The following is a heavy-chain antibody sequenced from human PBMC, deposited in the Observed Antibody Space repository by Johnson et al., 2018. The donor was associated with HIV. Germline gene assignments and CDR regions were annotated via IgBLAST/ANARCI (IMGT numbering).Heavy chain of an antibody. Sequence: QVQLVESGGGLVQPGRSLRLSCAASGFTFDDYAMHWVRQAPGKGLEWVAVIWYDGSNKYYADSVKGRFTISRDNSKNTLYLQMNSLRAEDTAVYYCAKAGAVAGPGIDAFDIWGQGTMVTVSS. D-gene: IGHD6-19*01. CDR1: GFTFDDYA. V-gene: IGHV3-30*04. J-gene: IGHJ3*02. CDR3: AKAGAVAGPGIDAFDI. CDR2: IWYDGSNK.